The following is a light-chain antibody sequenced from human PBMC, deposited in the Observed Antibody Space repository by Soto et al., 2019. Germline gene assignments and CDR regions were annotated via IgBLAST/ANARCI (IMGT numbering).Light chain of an antibody. J-gene: IGKJ4*01. CDR2: GAS. CDR3: HQTYSAPLT. CDR1: QSISNY. Sequence: DIQMTQSPFSLPASVGDRVNITCRASQSISNYLNWYQQKPGRAPSLLIHGASSLQGGVPSRFSGSGSGTDFTLTISSLQPEDFTTYYCHQTYSAPLTFGGGTTVEI. V-gene: IGKV1-39*01.